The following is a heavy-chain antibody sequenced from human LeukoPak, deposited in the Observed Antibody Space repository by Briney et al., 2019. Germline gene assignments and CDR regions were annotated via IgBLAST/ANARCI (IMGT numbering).Heavy chain of an antibody. CDR2: IKGDESDD. J-gene: IGHJ4*02. CDR3: ARVADYDFLSGYYSPFDH. CDR1: GFSFSRYW. V-gene: IGHV3-7*01. Sequence: GGSLRLSCAASGFSFSRYWMTWVRQAPGKGLEWVANIKGDESDDHYVAPVRGRFTISRDNAKRSLYLQMNNLRAEDTGVYYCARVADYDFLSGYYSPFDHWGQGVLVIVSS. D-gene: IGHD3-3*01.